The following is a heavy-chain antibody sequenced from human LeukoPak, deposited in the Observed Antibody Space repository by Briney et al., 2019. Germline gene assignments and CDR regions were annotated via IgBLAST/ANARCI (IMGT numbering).Heavy chain of an antibody. J-gene: IGHJ4*02. D-gene: IGHD2/OR15-2a*01. CDR2: MNPYSTNT. CDR3: ARATRGDLLSEF. V-gene: IGHV1-8*01. CDR1: GYTFPNYD. Sequence: ASVKVSCKTSGYTFPNYDITWVRQAPGRGLEGMGWMNPYSTNTGYARQFQGRLSMTRDISITTAYMELSSLRSEDTAVYYCARATRGDLLSEFWGQGSLITVSS.